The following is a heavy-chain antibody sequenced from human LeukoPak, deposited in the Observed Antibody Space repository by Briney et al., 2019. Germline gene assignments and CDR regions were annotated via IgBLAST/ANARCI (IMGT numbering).Heavy chain of an antibody. Sequence: PGGSLRLSCAASGYSFCRHWMSSVRQTPRESPEWVASIKQDGSQTYYVHSVKGRFTISRDNAQNSLYLQMNSPRDEDTAIYFCAREYFWGQGTLVTVSS. J-gene: IGHJ4*02. V-gene: IGHV3-7*01. CDR2: IKQDGSQT. CDR1: GYSFCRHW. CDR3: AREYF.